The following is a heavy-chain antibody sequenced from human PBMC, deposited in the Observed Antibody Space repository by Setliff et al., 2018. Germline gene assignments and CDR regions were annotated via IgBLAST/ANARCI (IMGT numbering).Heavy chain of an antibody. CDR1: GYTYTLS. CDR3: ARMSTSGPHYDY. J-gene: IGHJ4*02. Sequence: ASVKVSCKASGYTYTLSWVRQAPGQTLEWMGWIHAGSSNTLYSQRFQDRITISRDTSATTVHMELSSLRSDDTAVYYCARMSTSGPHYDYWGQGTLVTVSS. V-gene: IGHV1-3*01. D-gene: IGHD2-8*02. CDR2: IHAGSSNT.